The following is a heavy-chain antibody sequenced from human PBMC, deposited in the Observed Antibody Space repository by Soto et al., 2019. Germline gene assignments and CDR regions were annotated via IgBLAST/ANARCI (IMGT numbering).Heavy chain of an antibody. D-gene: IGHD3-3*01. J-gene: IGHJ5*02. CDR3: ATRSPPGYYDFWSGRYNWFDP. CDR1: GYTLTELS. V-gene: IGHV1-24*01. CDR2: FDPEDGET. Sequence: ASVKVSCKVSGYTLTELSMHWVRQAPGKGLEWMGGFDPEDGETIYVQKFQGRVTMTEDTSTDTAYMELSSLRSEDTAVYYCATRSPPGYYDFWSGRYNWFDPWGQGTLVTVSS.